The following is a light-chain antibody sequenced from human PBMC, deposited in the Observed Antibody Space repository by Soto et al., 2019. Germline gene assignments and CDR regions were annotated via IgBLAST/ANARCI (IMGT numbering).Light chain of an antibody. CDR1: QYISSN. J-gene: IGKJ4*01. CDR3: QQYHTWPIT. CDR2: AVS. Sequence: EIVMTQSPATLSVSPGARATLSCRASQYISSNLAWYQQKPGQAPRLLIYAVSARATGIPARFSGSGSGTDFTLTISSLQSEDCAIYYCQQYHTWPITFGGGTKVDI. V-gene: IGKV3D-15*01.